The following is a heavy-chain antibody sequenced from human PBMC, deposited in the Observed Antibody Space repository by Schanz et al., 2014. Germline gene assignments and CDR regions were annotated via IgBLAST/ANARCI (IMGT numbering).Heavy chain of an antibody. CDR1: GDSISSAY. CDR3: ARVPVPGWCDP. CDR2: IYYRGNT. J-gene: IGHJ5*02. Sequence: QVQLQESGPGLVEPSQTLSLTCTVSGDSISSAYWSWIRQHPGKGLEWIGFIYYRGNTYYNPSLKSRVSISLDPSKTQFFLNLNSLTAADTAVYYCARVPVPGWCDPWGQGTLVTVSS. V-gene: IGHV4-31*03. D-gene: IGHD4-17*01.